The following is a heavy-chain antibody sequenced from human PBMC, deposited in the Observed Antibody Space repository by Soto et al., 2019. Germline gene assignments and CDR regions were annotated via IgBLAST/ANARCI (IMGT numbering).Heavy chain of an antibody. CDR1: GGTFSSYA. Sequence: QVQLVQSGAEVKKPGSSVKVSCKASGGTFSSYAISWVRQAPGQGLEWMGGIIPIFGTANYAQKFQGRVTITADESTSTAYMELSSLRSEDTALYYCAKVRDSSGWGTSDAFDIWGQGTMVTVSS. J-gene: IGHJ3*02. CDR3: AKVRDSSGWGTSDAFDI. V-gene: IGHV1-69*01. CDR2: IIPIFGTA. D-gene: IGHD6-19*01.